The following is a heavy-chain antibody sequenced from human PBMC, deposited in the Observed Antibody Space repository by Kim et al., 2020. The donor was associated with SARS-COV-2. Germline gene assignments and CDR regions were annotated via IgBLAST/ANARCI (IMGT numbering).Heavy chain of an antibody. V-gene: IGHV3-74*01. CDR2: INSDGSST. CDR3: AGYAPGGKSSVSWSVY. D-gene: IGHD3-16*01. CDR1: GFTFSGYG. J-gene: IGHJ4*02. Sequence: GGSLRLSCAASGFTFSGYGMHWVRQAPGKGLQWVSGINSDGSSTNYADSVKGRFTISRDNAKSAVYLRMDSLRVEDTAVYYCAGYAPGGKSSVSWSVYWGRGTLVTVSS.